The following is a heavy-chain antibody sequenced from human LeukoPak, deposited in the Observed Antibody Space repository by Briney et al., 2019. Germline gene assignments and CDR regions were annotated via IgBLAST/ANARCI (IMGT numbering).Heavy chain of an antibody. Sequence: RSGGSLRLTCIVSGFTVSSTLMDWVRQAPGKGLEWVSSISSSSSYIYYADSVKGRFTISRDNAKNTLYLQMNSLRAEDTAVYYCARDVAPLDWLDVWGQGTTVTVSS. CDR2: ISSSSSYI. CDR3: ARDVAPLDWLDV. CDR1: GFTVSSTL. D-gene: IGHD3-9*01. J-gene: IGHJ6*02. V-gene: IGHV3-21*01.